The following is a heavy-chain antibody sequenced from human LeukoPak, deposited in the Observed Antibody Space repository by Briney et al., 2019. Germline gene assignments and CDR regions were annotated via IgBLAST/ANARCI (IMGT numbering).Heavy chain of an antibody. D-gene: IGHD3-3*01. CDR2: IIPIFGTA. Sequence: GASVKVSCKASGYTFTGYYMHWVRQAPGQGLEWMGGIIPIFGTANYAQKFQGRVTITTDESTSTAYMELSSLRSEDTAVYYCARGGSGSSDYYFDYWGQGTLVTVSS. J-gene: IGHJ4*02. CDR1: GYTFTGYY. CDR3: ARGGSGSSDYYFDY. V-gene: IGHV1-69*05.